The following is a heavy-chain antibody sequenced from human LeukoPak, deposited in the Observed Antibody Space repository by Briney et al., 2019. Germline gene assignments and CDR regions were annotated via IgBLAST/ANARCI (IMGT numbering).Heavy chain of an antibody. Sequence: GGSLRLSCAASGFAFSNYGMHWVRQAPGKGLEWVAVISYDGSNKYYADSVKGRFTISRDNSKNTLYLQMNSLRAEDTAVYYCARDRVGATDYFDYWGQGTLVTVSS. CDR2: ISYDGSNK. V-gene: IGHV3-30*19. D-gene: IGHD1-26*01. J-gene: IGHJ4*02. CDR1: GFAFSNYG. CDR3: ARDRVGATDYFDY.